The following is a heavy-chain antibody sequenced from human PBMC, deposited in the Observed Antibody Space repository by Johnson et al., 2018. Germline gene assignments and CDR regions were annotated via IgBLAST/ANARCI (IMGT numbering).Heavy chain of an antibody. CDR2: VYTSGST. Sequence: VHLQESGPGLVKPSQTLSLTCTVSGGSISSTSYYWSWIRQPAGKGLEYIGRVYTSGSTNYNPPLKSRVTTSVETSKNQYSLKLSSVTAADTAVYYCARDRSDSLKGFDPWGQGTLVTVSS. D-gene: IGHD2-21*02. V-gene: IGHV4-61*02. CDR1: GGSISSTSYY. J-gene: IGHJ5*02. CDR3: ARDRSDSLKGFDP.